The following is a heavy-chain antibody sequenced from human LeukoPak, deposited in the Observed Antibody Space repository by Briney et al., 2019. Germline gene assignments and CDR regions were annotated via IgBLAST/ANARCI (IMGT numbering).Heavy chain of an antibody. V-gene: IGHV3-48*01. CDR3: ARGPYGDYIDAFDY. D-gene: IGHD4-17*01. J-gene: IGHJ4*02. CDR1: GFTFNTYS. Sequence: GGSLRLSCAASGFTFNTYSMNWVRQAPGKGLEWISYISDSSRKIYYADSVKGRFTISRDSAKNSLYLQMNSLRAEDTAVYYCARGPYGDYIDAFDYWGQGTLVTVSS. CDR2: ISDSSRKI.